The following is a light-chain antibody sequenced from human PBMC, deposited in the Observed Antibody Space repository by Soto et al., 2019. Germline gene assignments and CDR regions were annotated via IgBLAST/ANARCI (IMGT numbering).Light chain of an antibody. CDR2: GAS. CDR1: QSVSSN. CDR3: QHYNNWPPWT. V-gene: IGKV3-15*01. Sequence: EIVMTQSPATLSVSPGERATLSCRASQSVSSNLAWSQQKPCQAPRLLIYGASTRATGIPARFRGSGSGTEFTLTIRSLQSEDFAVYYCQHYNNWPPWTFGQGTKVEIK. J-gene: IGKJ1*01.